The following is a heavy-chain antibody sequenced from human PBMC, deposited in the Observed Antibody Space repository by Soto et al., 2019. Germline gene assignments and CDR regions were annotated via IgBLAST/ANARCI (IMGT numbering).Heavy chain of an antibody. CDR1: GFTFSSYG. J-gene: IGHJ4*02. CDR3: AKDSSRRWYSAGY. CDR2: ISYDGSNK. V-gene: IGHV3-30*18. D-gene: IGHD6-13*01. Sequence: LRLSCAASGFTFSSYGMHWVRQAPGKGLEWVAVISYDGSNKYYADSVKGRFTISRDNSKNTPYLQMNSLRAEDTAVYYCAKDSSRRWYSAGYWGQGTLVTVSS.